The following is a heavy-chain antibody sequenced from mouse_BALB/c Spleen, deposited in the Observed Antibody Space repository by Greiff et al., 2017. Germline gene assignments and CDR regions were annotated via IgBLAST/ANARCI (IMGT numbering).Heavy chain of an antibody. CDR3: ARHLALDY. V-gene: IGHV1S56*01. CDR1: GYTFTSYY. J-gene: IGHJ2*01. CDR2: IYPGDGST. D-gene: IGHD6-1*01. Sequence: QVQLQQSGPELVKPGASVKMSCKASGYTFTSYYIHWVKQRPGQGLEWIGWIYPGDGSTKYNEKFKGKTTLTADKSSSTAYMLLSSLTSEDSAIYFCARHLALDYWGQGTTLTVSS.